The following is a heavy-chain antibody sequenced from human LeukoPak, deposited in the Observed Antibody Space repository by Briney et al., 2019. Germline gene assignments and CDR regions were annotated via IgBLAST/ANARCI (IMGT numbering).Heavy chain of an antibody. D-gene: IGHD1-1*01. V-gene: IGHV3-21*01. CDR1: GLTFSSYS. J-gene: IGHJ4*02. CDR3: AREGRYNWNDEVDY. Sequence: GGSLRLSCAASGLTFSSYSMNWVRQAPGKGLEWVSSISSSSSYIYYADSVKGRFTISRDNAKNSLYLQMNSLRAEDTAVYYCAREGRYNWNDEVDYWGQGTLVTVSS. CDR2: ISSSSSYI.